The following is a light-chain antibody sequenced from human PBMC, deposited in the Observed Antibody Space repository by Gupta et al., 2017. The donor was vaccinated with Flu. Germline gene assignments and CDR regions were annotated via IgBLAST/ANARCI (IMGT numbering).Light chain of an antibody. J-gene: IGLJ1*01. CDR3: YSYDSRITGSRV. Sequence: QSVLTPPPSVSAPPGQRITISCTGSSPNIGVGYDVHWYQQRPGTAPKLLIDGNNNRPSGVPDRCSGAKSDASASLAITGLQAEDEADYHCYSYDSRITGSRVFGTGTRVTVL. CDR2: GNN. V-gene: IGLV1-40*01. CDR1: SPNIGVGYD.